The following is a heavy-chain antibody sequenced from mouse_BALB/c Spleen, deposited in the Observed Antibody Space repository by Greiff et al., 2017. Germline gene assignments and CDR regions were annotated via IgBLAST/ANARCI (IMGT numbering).Heavy chain of an antibody. V-gene: IGHV6-6*02. CDR1: GFTFSNYW. Sequence: EVKLMESGGGLVQPGGSMKLSCVASGFTFSNYWMNWVRQSPEKGLEWVAEIRLKSNNYATHYAESVKGRFTISRDDSKSSVYLQMNNLRAEDTGIYYCTSYGNFMDYAMDYWGQGTAVTVSS. D-gene: IGHD2-1*01. J-gene: IGHJ4*01. CDR3: TSYGNFMDYAMDY. CDR2: IRLKSNNYAT.